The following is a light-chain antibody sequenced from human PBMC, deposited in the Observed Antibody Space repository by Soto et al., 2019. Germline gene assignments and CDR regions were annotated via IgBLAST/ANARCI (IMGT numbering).Light chain of an antibody. J-gene: IGKJ5*01. CDR1: QNITNN. Sequence: DIQMTQSPSSLSASIGDRVTITCQASQNITNNLSWYQQKPGKAPNLLIYHASKLAKGVTSRFSGSGSGTDFTLTISSLQPEDFATYYCQQSYSTPHTFGQGTRLEIK. CDR3: QQSYSTPHT. V-gene: IGKV1-39*01. CDR2: HAS.